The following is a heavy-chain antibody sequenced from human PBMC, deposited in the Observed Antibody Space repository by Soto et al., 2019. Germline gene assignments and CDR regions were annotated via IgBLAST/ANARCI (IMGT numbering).Heavy chain of an antibody. V-gene: IGHV3-23*01. J-gene: IGHJ2*01. D-gene: IGHD3-22*01. Sequence: EVQLLESGGGLVRPGGSLRLSCAASGFTFSSYAMSWVRQAPGKGLEWVSAISGSGGSTYYADSVKGRFTISRDNSKNTLYLQMNSLRAEDTAVYYCAKNPADYYLYWYFDLWGRGTLVTVSS. CDR1: GFTFSSYA. CDR3: AKNPADYYLYWYFDL. CDR2: ISGSGGST.